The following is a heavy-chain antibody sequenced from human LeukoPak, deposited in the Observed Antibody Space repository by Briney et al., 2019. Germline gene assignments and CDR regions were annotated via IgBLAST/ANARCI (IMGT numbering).Heavy chain of an antibody. CDR1: GFTVSSNY. Sequence: GGSLRLSCAASGFTVSSNYMSWVRQAPGKGLEWASVIYSGGSTYYADSVKGRFTISRDNSKNTLYLQMNSLRAEDTAVYYCARAGYDSSGYYHDYWGQGTLVTVSS. J-gene: IGHJ4*02. CDR2: IYSGGST. V-gene: IGHV3-66*02. D-gene: IGHD3-22*01. CDR3: ARAGYDSSGYYHDY.